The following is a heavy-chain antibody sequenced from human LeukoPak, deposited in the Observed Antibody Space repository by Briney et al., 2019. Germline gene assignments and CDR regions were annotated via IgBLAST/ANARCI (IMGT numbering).Heavy chain of an antibody. CDR1: GGTFSSYA. D-gene: IGHD3-10*01. V-gene: IGHV1-18*01. J-gene: IGHJ3*02. CDR3: ARLWFGFSDAFDI. Sequence: ASVKVSCKASGGTFSSYAISWVRQAPGQGLEWMGWISAYNGNTNYAQKLQGRVTMTTDTSTSTAYMELRSLRSDDTAVYYCARLWFGFSDAFDIWGQGTMVTVSS. CDR2: ISAYNGNT.